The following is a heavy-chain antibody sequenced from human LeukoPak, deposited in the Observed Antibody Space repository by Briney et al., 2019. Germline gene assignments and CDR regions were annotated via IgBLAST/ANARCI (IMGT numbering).Heavy chain of an antibody. V-gene: IGHV3-23*01. CDR3: AKMQGYFDY. CDR2: ITGGGGTT. Sequence: GGSLRLSCEASGLTFSSYGLSWVRQAPGKGLQWVSAITGGGGTTYYADSVKGRFTISRDNSKNMLYLQMNSLRAEDTAVYYCAKMQGYFDYWGQGTLVPVSS. CDR1: GLTFSSYG. J-gene: IGHJ4*02.